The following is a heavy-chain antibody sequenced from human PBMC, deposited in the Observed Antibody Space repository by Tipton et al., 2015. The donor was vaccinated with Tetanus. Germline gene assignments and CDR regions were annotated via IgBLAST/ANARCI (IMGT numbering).Heavy chain of an antibody. CDR2: IIPIFGTA. Sequence: QLVQSGAEVKKPGSSVKVSCKASGGTFSSYAISRVRQAPGQGLEWMGGIIPIFGTANYAQKFQGRVTITADESTSTAYMELSSRRSEDTAVYYCARDRSDYYDSSGYYPDAFDIWGQGTMVTVSS. V-gene: IGHV1-69*01. CDR3: ARDRSDYYDSSGYYPDAFDI. J-gene: IGHJ3*02. CDR1: GGTFSSYA. D-gene: IGHD3-22*01.